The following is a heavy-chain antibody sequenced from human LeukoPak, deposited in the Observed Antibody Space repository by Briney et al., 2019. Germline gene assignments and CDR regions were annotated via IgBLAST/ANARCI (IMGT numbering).Heavy chain of an antibody. CDR2: ISLNSGSI. J-gene: IGHJ4*02. CDR1: GFTFDDYA. D-gene: IGHD6-19*01. Sequence: QPGGSLRLSCAASGFTFDDYAMHWVRQAPGKGLEWVSGISLNSGSIGYADSVKGRFTISRDNAKNSLYLQMNSLRAEDTALYYCAKDWQRYSSGWYYYYFDYWGQGTLVTVSS. V-gene: IGHV3-9*01. CDR3: AKDWQRYSSGWYYYYFDY.